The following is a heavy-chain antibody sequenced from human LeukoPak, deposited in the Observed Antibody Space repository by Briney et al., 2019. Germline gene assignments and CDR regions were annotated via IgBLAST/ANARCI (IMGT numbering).Heavy chain of an antibody. V-gene: IGHV1-3*01. D-gene: IGHD1-7*01. CDR3: ARDDWNYKFTIHSYYYGMDV. CDR2: INGGNGNT. J-gene: IGHJ6*02. Sequence: GASVKVSCKASGYIFTSYAMHWVRQAPGQRLEWMGWINGGNGNTRYSQKLQGRVTITRDTSANTVYMELSSLRSGDTAVYYCARDDWNYKFTIHSYYYGMDVWGQGTTVTVSS. CDR1: GYIFTSYA.